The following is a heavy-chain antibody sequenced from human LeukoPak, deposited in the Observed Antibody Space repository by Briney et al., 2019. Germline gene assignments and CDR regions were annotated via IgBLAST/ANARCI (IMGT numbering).Heavy chain of an antibody. CDR3: AKDSSGRYSYNWFDP. D-gene: IGHD6-19*01. CDR1: GFTFSSYG. J-gene: IGHJ5*02. CDR2: IRYDGSNK. V-gene: IGHV3-30*02. Sequence: GGSLRLSCAASGFTFSSYGMHWVRQAPGKGLEWVAFIRYDGSNKYYADSVKGRFTISRDNSKNTLYLQMNSLRAEDTAVYYCAKDSSGRYSYNWFDPWGQGTLVTVSS.